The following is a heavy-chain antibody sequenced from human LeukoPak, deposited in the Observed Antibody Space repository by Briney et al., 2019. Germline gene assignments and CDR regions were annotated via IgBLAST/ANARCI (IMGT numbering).Heavy chain of an antibody. CDR1: GITLNRYS. CDR3: ARAPSKVVAAAFDI. D-gene: IGHD2-15*01. CDR2: LSSSSSYI. V-gene: IGHV3-21*01. Sequence: GGTLSLSSAASGITLNRYSMDWVRQALGLEMVWGPSLSSSSSYIYYAGSVKGRFTINRDNAKNSLYQQMNSLRAEDTAVYYCARAPSKVVAAAFDIWGQGTMVTVSS. J-gene: IGHJ3*02.